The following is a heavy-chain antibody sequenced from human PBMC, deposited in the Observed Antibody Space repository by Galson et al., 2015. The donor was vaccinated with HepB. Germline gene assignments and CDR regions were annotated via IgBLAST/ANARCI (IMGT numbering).Heavy chain of an antibody. J-gene: IGHJ4*02. V-gene: IGHV1-69*01. CDR2: IIPIFGTT. D-gene: IGHD3-16*02. CDR1: GGTFSTYA. CDR3: ARDLRSGCYRHNGGPAPFDF. Sequence: KVSCKASGGTFSTYAINWVRQAPGQGLDWMGRIIPIFGTTNYAQKFQDRVTITADESTSTAYMELRSLRSEDTAMYYCARDLRSGCYRHNGGPAPFDFWGQGTLVTVSS.